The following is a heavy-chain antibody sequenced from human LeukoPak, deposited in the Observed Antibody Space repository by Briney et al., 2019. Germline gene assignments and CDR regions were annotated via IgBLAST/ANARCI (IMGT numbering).Heavy chain of an antibody. D-gene: IGHD2-2*02. J-gene: IGHJ6*03. CDR2: INRSGNT. CDR1: GGFLSGYY. Sequence: SETLSLTCAVYGGFLSGYYWSWIRQPPGKGLEGIGDINRSGNTNYNPSLKSGVTISVDTSKNQFPMKLSSVTAADTAVYYCERLGYCSSTSCYSSMEYYYYMDVWGKGTTVTVSS. CDR3: ERLGYCSSTSCYSSMEYYYYMDV. V-gene: IGHV4-34*01.